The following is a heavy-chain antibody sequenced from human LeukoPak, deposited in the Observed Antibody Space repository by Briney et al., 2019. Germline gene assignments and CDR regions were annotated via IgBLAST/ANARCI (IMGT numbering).Heavy chain of an antibody. D-gene: IGHD2-2*01. Sequence: SETLSLTCAVYGGSFSGYYWSWIRQPPGKGLEWIGEINHSGSTNYNPSLKSRVTISVGTSKNQFSLKLSSVTAADPAVYYCAREGCSSTSCYLGAFDIWGQGTMVTVSS. CDR1: GGSFSGYY. J-gene: IGHJ3*02. CDR2: INHSGST. V-gene: IGHV4-34*01. CDR3: AREGCSSTSCYLGAFDI.